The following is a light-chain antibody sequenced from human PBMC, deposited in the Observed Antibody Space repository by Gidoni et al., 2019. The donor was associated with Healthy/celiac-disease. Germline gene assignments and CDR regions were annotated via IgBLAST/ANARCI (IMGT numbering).Light chain of an antibody. CDR3: QQYNNWPMYT. CDR1: QSVRSN. J-gene: IGKJ2*01. Sequence: EIVMTPSPATLSVSPGERATLSCRTSQSVRSNLAWYQQKPCQAPRLLIYGASTRATGIPARFSGSGSGTRFTLTISSLQSEDFAVYYCQQYNNWPMYTFGQGTKLEIK. V-gene: IGKV3-15*01. CDR2: GAS.